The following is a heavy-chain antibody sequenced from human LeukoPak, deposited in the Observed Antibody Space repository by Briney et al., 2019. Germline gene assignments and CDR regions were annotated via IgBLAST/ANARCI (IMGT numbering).Heavy chain of an antibody. D-gene: IGHD6-19*01. J-gene: IGHJ6*03. CDR3: ARSHSSGWYVAHGVGDSDYYMDV. CDR2: ISYDGGDK. CDR1: RFNFNSYA. V-gene: IGHV3-30*04. Sequence: PGGSLRLSCAASRFNFNSYAMHWVRQAPGKGVEWVAVISYDGGDKSYADSVKGRFTISRDNSKNTLFLQMSSLRAEDTAVYFCARSHSSGWYVAHGVGDSDYYMDVWGKGATVTVSS.